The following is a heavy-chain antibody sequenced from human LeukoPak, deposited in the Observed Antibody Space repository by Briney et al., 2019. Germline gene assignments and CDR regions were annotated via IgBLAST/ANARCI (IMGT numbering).Heavy chain of an antibody. CDR3: ARGVVPAAKRGLDY. CDR1: GGPFSGYY. J-gene: IGHJ4*02. V-gene: IGHV4-34*01. Sequence: SETLSLTCAVYGGPFSGYYWSWIRQPPGKGLEWIGEINHSGSTNYNPSLKSRVTISVDTSKNQFSLKLSSVTAADTAVYYCARGVVPAAKRGLDYWGQGTLVTVSS. CDR2: INHSGST. D-gene: IGHD2-2*01.